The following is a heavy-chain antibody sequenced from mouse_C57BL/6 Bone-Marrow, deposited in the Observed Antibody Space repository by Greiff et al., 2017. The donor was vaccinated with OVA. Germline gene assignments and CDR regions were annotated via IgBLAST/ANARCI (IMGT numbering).Heavy chain of an antibody. CDR3: ARLSILLRGYFDY. J-gene: IGHJ2*01. CDR1: GFTFSDYG. Sequence: EVQGVESGGGLVKPGGSLKLSCAASGFTFSDYGMHWVRQAPEKGLEWVAYISSGSSTIYYADTVKGRFTISRDNAKNTLFLQMTSLRSEDTAMYYCARLSILLRGYFDYWGQGTTLTVSS. D-gene: IGHD1-1*01. V-gene: IGHV5-17*01. CDR2: ISSGSSTI.